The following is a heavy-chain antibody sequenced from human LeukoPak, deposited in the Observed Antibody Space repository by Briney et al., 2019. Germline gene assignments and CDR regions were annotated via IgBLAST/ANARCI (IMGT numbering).Heavy chain of an antibody. CDR3: AREGYSYGYVLFDY. CDR2: IHYSGST. D-gene: IGHD5-18*01. CDR1: GGSISSYY. V-gene: IGHV4-59*01. Sequence: PSETLSLTCTVSGGSISSYYWSWIRQPPGKGLEWIGYIHYSGSTNYNPSLKSRVTISVDTSKNQFSLKLSSVTAADTAVYYCAREGYSYGYVLFDYWGQGTLVTVSS. J-gene: IGHJ4*02.